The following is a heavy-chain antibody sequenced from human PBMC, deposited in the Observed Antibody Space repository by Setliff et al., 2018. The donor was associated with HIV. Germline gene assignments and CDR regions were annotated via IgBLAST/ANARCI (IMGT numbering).Heavy chain of an antibody. D-gene: IGHD5-12*01. J-gene: IGHJ5*02. CDR2: IYYTGNP. Sequence: TSETLSLTCTVSGRSISSSTYYWGWLRQPPGKGLEWIGSIYYTGNPQYNPSLKSRVTISVDTSKNQFSRQLRSVTAADTAVYYCARPGMATLKVWVDNWGQGTLVTVSS. CDR1: GRSISSSTYY. V-gene: IGHV4-39*01. CDR3: ARPGMATLKVWVDN.